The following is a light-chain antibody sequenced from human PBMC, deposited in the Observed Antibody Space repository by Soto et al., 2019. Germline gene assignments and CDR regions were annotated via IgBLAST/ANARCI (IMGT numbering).Light chain of an antibody. Sequence: DIQMTHSPSTLSASVGDIVTITCRASQSISSWLAWYQQKPGKAPKLLIYKASSLESGVPSRFSGSGSGTEFTLTISSLQPDDFATYYCQQYNSYSTFGQGTRLEI. CDR3: QQYNSYST. CDR1: QSISSW. J-gene: IGKJ5*01. CDR2: KAS. V-gene: IGKV1-5*03.